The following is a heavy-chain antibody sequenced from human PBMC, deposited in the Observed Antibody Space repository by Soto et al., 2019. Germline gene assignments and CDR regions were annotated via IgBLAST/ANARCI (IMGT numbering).Heavy chain of an antibody. CDR1: GGTFSSYA. Sequence: QVQLVQSGAEVKKPGSSVKVSCKASGGTFSSYAISWVRQAPGQGLEWMGGIIPIFGTANYAQKFQGRVTLTADESTSTAYMELSSLRSEDTDVYYCAREGDRIEVAGPHAFDIWGQGTMGTVSA. CDR3: AREGDRIEVAGPHAFDI. V-gene: IGHV1-69*12. D-gene: IGHD6-19*01. J-gene: IGHJ3*02. CDR2: IIPIFGTA.